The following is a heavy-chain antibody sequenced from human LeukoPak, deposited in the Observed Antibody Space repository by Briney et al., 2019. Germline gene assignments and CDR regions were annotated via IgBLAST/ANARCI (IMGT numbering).Heavy chain of an antibody. D-gene: IGHD3-22*01. CDR1: GYSISSGYY. J-gene: IGHJ4*02. CDR2: IYYSGST. Sequence: SETLSLTCTVSGYSISSGYYWSWIRQPPGKGLEWIGYIYYSGSTNYNPSLKSRVTISVDTSKNQFSLKLSSVTAADTAVYYCARDGDYDSSGGFDYWGQGTLVTVSS. CDR3: ARDGDYDSSGGFDY. V-gene: IGHV4-61*01.